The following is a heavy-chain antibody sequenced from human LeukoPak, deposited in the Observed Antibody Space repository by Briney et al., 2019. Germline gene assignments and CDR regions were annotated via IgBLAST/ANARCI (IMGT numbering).Heavy chain of an antibody. CDR1: RFTFSSYD. Sequence: GRSLRLSCAASRFTFSSYDTHWVRQAPGKGLEWVAVISYDGSNKYYADSVKGRFAISRDNSKNTVYLQMNSLRVEDTAVYYCARANTPFADYWGQGTLVTVSS. CDR2: ISYDGSNK. V-gene: IGHV3-30*09. J-gene: IGHJ4*02. D-gene: IGHD2-2*02. CDR3: ARANTPFADY.